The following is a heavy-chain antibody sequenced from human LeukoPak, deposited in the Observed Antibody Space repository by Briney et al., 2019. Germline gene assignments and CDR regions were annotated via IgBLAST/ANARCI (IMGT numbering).Heavy chain of an antibody. CDR3: ARGRVDPRTDYYYYMDV. CDR1: GFTFSRYG. V-gene: IGHV3-30*03. J-gene: IGHJ6*03. CDR2: ISYDGSNK. Sequence: GGSLRLSCAASGFTFSRYGMHWVRQAPGKGLEWVAVISYDGSNKYYADSAKGRFTISRDNAKNSLYLQMNSLRADDTAVYHCARGRVDPRTDYYYYMDVWGKGTTVTVSS. D-gene: IGHD1/OR15-1a*01.